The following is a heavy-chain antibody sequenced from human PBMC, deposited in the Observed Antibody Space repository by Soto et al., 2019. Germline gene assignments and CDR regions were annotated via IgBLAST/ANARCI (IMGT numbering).Heavy chain of an antibody. J-gene: IGHJ5*02. CDR1: GGSISSYY. V-gene: IGHV4-59*01. Sequence: SETLSLTCTVSGGSISSYYWSWIRQPPGKGLEWIGYIYYSGSTNYNPSLKSRVTISVDTSKNQFSLKLSSVTAADTAVYYCARDQHGSGVYNWFDPWGQGTLVTVSS. CDR2: IYYSGST. CDR3: ARDQHGSGVYNWFDP. D-gene: IGHD3-10*01.